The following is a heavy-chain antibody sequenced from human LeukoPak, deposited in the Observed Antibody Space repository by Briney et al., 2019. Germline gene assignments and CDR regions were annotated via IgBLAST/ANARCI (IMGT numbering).Heavy chain of an antibody. D-gene: IGHD2-15*01. V-gene: IGHV3-30*02. Sequence: GGSLRLSCAASGFTFSSYGMHWVRQAPGKGLEWVAFIRYDGSNKYYADSVKGRFTISRDNSKNTLYLQMNSLRAENTAVYYCAKVAGWGELTDAFDIWGQGTMVTVSS. CDR3: AKVAGWGELTDAFDI. CDR1: GFTFSSYG. J-gene: IGHJ3*02. CDR2: IRYDGSNK.